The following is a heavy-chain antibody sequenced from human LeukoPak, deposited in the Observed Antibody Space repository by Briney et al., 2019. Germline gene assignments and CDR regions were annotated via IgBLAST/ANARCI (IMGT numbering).Heavy chain of an antibody. D-gene: IGHD4-17*01. J-gene: IGHJ4*02. CDR2: IYPDDSDT. CDR1: GYSFTTYW. Sequence: PGASLKISRKGSGYSFTTYWIGWVRQMPGKGLEGMGIIYPDDSDTRYSPSFQGQVTISADKFISTAYLQWSSLKALDTAMYYCARLRTTVTEPFNYWGQGTLVTVPS. CDR3: ARLRTTVTEPFNY. V-gene: IGHV5-51*01.